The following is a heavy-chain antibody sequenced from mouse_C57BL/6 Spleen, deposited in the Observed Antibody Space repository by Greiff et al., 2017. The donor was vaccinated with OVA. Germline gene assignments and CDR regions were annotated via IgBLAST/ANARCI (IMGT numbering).Heavy chain of an antibody. Sequence: VQLQESGAELVKPGASVKISCKASGYAFSSYWMNWVKQRPGKGLEWIGQIYPGDGDTNYNGKFKGKATLTADKSSSTAYMQLSSLTSEDSAVYFCARRGTYGYFDVWGTGTTVTVSS. J-gene: IGHJ1*03. CDR3: ARRGTYGYFDV. D-gene: IGHD6-5*01. CDR2: IYPGDGDT. CDR1: GYAFSSYW. V-gene: IGHV1-80*01.